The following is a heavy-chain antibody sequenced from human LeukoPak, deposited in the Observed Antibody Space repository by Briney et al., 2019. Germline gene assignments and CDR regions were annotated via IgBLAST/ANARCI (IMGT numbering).Heavy chain of an antibody. CDR3: AKDLSKQHLVGRGGGGYYYYMDV. J-gene: IGHJ6*03. V-gene: IGHV3-23*01. Sequence: GGSLRLSCAASEFSVGSNYMTWVRQAPGKGLEWASAISGSGGSTYYADSVKGRFTISRDNSKNTLFLQMNSLRAEDTAVYYCAKDLSKQHLVGRGGGGYYYYMDVWGKGTTVTISS. D-gene: IGHD6-13*01. CDR2: ISGSGGST. CDR1: EFSVGSNY.